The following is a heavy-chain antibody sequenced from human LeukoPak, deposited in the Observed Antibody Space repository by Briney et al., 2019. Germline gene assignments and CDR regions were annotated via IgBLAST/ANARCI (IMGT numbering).Heavy chain of an antibody. CDR1: GFTISTYW. CDR2: ISYDGSNK. V-gene: IGHV3-30*03. Sequence: GGSLRLSCAASGFTISTYWMSWVRQAPGKGLEWVAVISYDGSNKYYADSVKGRFTISRGNSKNTLYLQMNSLRAEDTAFYYCARDSGFSGTQRGEYWGQGTLVTVSS. J-gene: IGHJ4*02. CDR3: ARDSGFSGTQRGEY. D-gene: IGHD3/OR15-3a*01.